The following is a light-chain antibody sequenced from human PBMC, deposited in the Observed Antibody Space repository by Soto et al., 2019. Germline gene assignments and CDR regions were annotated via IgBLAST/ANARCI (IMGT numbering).Light chain of an antibody. CDR2: KAS. V-gene: IGKV1-5*03. J-gene: IGKJ1*01. CDR1: QTSSSW. Sequence: DIQMTQSPSSLSGSGGERVAMTCRASQTSSSWLAWYQQKPGKAPKLLIYKASTLKSGVPSRFSGSGSGTEFTLTISSLQPDDFATYYCQHYNSYSEAFGQGTKVDIK. CDR3: QHYNSYSEA.